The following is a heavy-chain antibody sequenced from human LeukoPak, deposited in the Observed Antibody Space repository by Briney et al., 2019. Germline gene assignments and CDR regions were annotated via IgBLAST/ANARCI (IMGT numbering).Heavy chain of an antibody. D-gene: IGHD3-22*01. Sequence: SETLSLTCAVYGGSFSGYYWSWIRQPPGKGLEWIGEINHSGSTNYNPSLKSRVTISVDTSKNQFSLKLSSVTAADTAVYYCASHYDSSGYYYAYWGQGTLATVSS. CDR1: GGSFSGYY. V-gene: IGHV4-34*01. CDR2: INHSGST. CDR3: ASHYDSSGYYYAY. J-gene: IGHJ4*02.